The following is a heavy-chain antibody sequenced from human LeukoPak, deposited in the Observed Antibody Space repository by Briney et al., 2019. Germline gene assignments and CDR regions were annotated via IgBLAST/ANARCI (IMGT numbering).Heavy chain of an antibody. Sequence: GGSLRLSCAASGFTFSNYGMHWVRQAPGKGLEWVANIKHDGSEKYYVDSVKGRFTISRDNAKNSLYLQMNSLRAEDTAVYYCARGFVPAAIWGQGTLVTVSS. J-gene: IGHJ4*02. V-gene: IGHV3-7*01. CDR2: IKHDGSEK. CDR1: GFTFSNYG. CDR3: ARGFVPAAI. D-gene: IGHD2-2*01.